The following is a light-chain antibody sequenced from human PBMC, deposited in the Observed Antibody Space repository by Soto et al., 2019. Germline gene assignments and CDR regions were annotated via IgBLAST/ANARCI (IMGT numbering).Light chain of an antibody. CDR3: ISYTSRSTLG. CDR2: DVS. Sequence: QSVLTQPASVSGSPGQSITISCTGTSSDVGGYNYVSWYQQQPGKATKLMIYDVSYRPSGVSNSFSGSKSGNTASLTISGLQAEDEADYYCISYTSRSTLGFGGGTKVTVL. V-gene: IGLV2-14*01. CDR1: SSDVGGYNY. J-gene: IGLJ2*01.